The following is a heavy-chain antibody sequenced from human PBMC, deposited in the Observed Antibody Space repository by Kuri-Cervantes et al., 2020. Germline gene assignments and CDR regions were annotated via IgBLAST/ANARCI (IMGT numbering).Heavy chain of an antibody. Sequence: GESLKISWAASGCTVSSNYISWVRQAPGKGLEWVSVIHSGGSTYYGHSVKCRFTISRDNSKNTLYLQMNSLRAEDTAVYYCAREPGGFYYFDYWGQGTLVTVSS. D-gene: IGHD2/OR15-2a*01. J-gene: IGHJ4*02. CDR1: GCTVSSNY. CDR2: IHSGGST. CDR3: AREPGGFYYFDY. V-gene: IGHV3-53*01.